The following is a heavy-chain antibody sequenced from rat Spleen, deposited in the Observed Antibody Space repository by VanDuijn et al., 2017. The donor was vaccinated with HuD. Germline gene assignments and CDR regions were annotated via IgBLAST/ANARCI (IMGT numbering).Heavy chain of an antibody. CDR1: GLSLNRYH. D-gene: IGHD1-9*01. CDR3: ASLTTGIPLDYWYFDF. V-gene: IGHV2-32*01. J-gene: IGHJ1*01. Sequence: QVQLKESGPGLVQPSQTLSLTCTVSGLSLNRYHVHWVRQPPGKGLEWMGVMWSDGDTSYNSALKSRLSISRDTSKSQVFLKMSSLQTEDKATYYCASLTTGIPLDYWYFDFWGPGTMVTVSS. CDR2: MWSDGDT.